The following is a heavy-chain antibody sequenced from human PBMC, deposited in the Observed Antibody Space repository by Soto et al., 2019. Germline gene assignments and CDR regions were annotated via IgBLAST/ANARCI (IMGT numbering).Heavy chain of an antibody. CDR3: ARRQREDFWSGYPPGSWYYGMDV. J-gene: IGHJ6*02. V-gene: IGHV4-39*01. CDR2: IYYSGST. D-gene: IGHD3-3*01. CDR1: GGSISSSSYY. Sequence: QLQLQESGPGLVKPSETLSLTCTVSGGSISSSSYYWGWIRQPPGKGLEWIGSIYYSGSTYYNPSLKSRVTISVDTSKNQFSLKLSSVTAADTAVYYCARRQREDFWSGYPPGSWYYGMDVWGQGTTVTVSS.